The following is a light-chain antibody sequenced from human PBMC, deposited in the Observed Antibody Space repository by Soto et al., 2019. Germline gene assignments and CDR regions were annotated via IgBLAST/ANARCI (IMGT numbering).Light chain of an antibody. CDR3: QQYNTYSGT. CDR2: DAS. J-gene: IGKJ1*01. V-gene: IGKV1-5*01. CDR1: QSISSW. Sequence: QMTQSPSTLSASVGDRVTITCRASQSISSWLAWYQQKPGKAPKLLIYDASSLESGVPSRFSGSGSGTEFTLTISSLQPDDVATYYCQQYNTYSGTFGQGTKVDIK.